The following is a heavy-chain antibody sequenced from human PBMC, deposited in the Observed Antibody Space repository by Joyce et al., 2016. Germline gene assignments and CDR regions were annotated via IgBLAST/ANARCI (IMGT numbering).Heavy chain of an antibody. CDR3: ARNSRRNRGQFDS. Sequence: QLQLQESDSGLVKPSQTLSLTCAVSGGPISSGGYSWSWIRQLPEKGLEWIGYIYQSGGTYSKSSLQMRVTISIDRSKNQFSLRLTSLTAADTAVDYCARNSRRNRGQFDSWGQGTLVIVSS. V-gene: IGHV4-30-2*01. CDR1: GGPISSGGYS. J-gene: IGHJ4*02. D-gene: IGHD2/OR15-2a*01. CDR2: IYQSGGT.